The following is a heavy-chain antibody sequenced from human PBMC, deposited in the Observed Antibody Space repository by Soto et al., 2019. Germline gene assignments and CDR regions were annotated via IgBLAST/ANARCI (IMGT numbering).Heavy chain of an antibody. CDR2: INPNSGGT. D-gene: IGHD6-13*01. J-gene: IGHJ4*02. CDR1: GYTFTGYY. CDR3: ARDRAAAGTSDFDY. V-gene: IGHV1-2*04. Sequence: ASVKVSCKASGYTFTGYYMHWVRQAPGQGLEWMGWINPNSGGTNYAQKFQGWVTMTRDTSISTAYMELSRLRSDDTAVYYCARDRAAAGTSDFDYWGQGTLVTVS.